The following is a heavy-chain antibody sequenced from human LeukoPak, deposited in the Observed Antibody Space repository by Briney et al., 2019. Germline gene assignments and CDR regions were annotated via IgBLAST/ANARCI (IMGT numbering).Heavy chain of an antibody. V-gene: IGHV4-4*07. Sequence: SETLSPTCTVSGGSISSYYWSWIRQPAGKGLEWIGRIYTSGSTNYNPSLKSRVTMSVDTSKNQFSLKLSSVTAADTAVYYCARAGYGSGTYYFDYWGLGTLVTVSS. CDR2: IYTSGST. J-gene: IGHJ4*02. D-gene: IGHD3-10*01. CDR3: ARAGYGSGTYYFDY. CDR1: GGSISSYY.